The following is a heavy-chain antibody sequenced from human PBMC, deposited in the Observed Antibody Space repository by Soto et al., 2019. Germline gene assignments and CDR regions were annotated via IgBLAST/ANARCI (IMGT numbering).Heavy chain of an antibody. D-gene: IGHD3-10*01. V-gene: IGHV4-4*02. CDR1: GGSISSSNW. Sequence: SETLSLTCAVSGGSISSSNWWSWVRQPPGKGLERIGEIYHSGSTNYNPSFKSRVAISVDKSKNQFSLKLSSVTAADTAVYYCARRWGEGRVDYWGQGTLVTVSS. J-gene: IGHJ4*02. CDR3: ARRWGEGRVDY. CDR2: IYHSGST.